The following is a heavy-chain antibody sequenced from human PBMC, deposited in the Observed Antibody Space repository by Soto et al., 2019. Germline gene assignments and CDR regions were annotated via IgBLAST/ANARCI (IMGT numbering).Heavy chain of an antibody. V-gene: IGHV4-39*01. J-gene: IGHJ4*02. CDR2: IYYRGST. D-gene: IGHD4-4*01. CDR3: TSPAGADYTFDY. Sequence: QLQLQESGPGLVKPSETLSLPCAVSGGSLPSSSYYWGWIRQAPGRGLEWIGTIYYRGSTYYNPSLESRVTLSADTSKNQLSLNLRSVTAADTAVYYCTSPAGADYTFDYWGQGILVTVSS. CDR1: GGSLPSSSYY.